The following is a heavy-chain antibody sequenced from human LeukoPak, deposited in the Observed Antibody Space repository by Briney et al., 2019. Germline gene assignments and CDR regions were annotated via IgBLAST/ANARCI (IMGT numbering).Heavy chain of an antibody. D-gene: IGHD4-11*01. CDR1: GGSVSIGNYY. Sequence: SETLSLTCTVSGGSVSIGNYYWSWIRQPPGKGLEWIGYIYYSGSTNYNPSLKSRVTISVDTSKNQFSLKLSSVTAADTAVYYCATFDNDYSNLFDYWGQGTLVTVSS. CDR2: IYYSGST. J-gene: IGHJ4*02. V-gene: IGHV4-61*01. CDR3: ATFDNDYSNLFDY.